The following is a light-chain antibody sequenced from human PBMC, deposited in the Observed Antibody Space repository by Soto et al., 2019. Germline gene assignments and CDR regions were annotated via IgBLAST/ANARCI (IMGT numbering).Light chain of an antibody. CDR1: QNINNY. CDR3: QQYENLPT. Sequence: IQMTQSPSSLSASVGNRVTITCQSSQNINNYLNWYQQKPGRAPKLLIYDASNLEAGVPSRFRGSGSVTDFTCIISRLQPEDIATNCCQQYENLPTFGQGTRLEIK. J-gene: IGKJ5*01. V-gene: IGKV1-33*01. CDR2: DAS.